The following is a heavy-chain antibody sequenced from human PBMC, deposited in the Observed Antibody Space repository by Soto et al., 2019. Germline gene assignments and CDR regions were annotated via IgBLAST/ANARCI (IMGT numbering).Heavy chain of an antibody. V-gene: IGHV3-7*03. CDR3: AGEDGAVEYSSSSSAFDI. CDR1: GFTFSSYW. CDR2: IKQDGSEK. J-gene: IGHJ3*02. Sequence: GGSLRLSCAASGFTFSSYWMSWVRQAPGKGLEWVANIKQDGSEKYYVDSVKGRFTISRDNAKNSLYLQMNSLRAEDTAVYYCAGEDGAVEYSSSSSAFDIWGQGTMVTVSS. D-gene: IGHD6-6*01.